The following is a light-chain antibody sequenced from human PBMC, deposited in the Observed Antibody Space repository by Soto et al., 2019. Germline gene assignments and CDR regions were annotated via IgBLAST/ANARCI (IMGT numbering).Light chain of an antibody. CDR3: QQRSNWPPAT. CDR2: GAS. J-gene: IGKJ4*01. V-gene: IGKV3-15*01. CDR1: QSVSST. Sequence: EIVMTQSPATLSVSPGERATLSCRASQSVSSTLAWYQQKPGQAPRLLIYGASTRATGIPARFSGSGSGTEFTLTISSLQSEDFAVYYCQQRSNWPPATFGGGTKVDIK.